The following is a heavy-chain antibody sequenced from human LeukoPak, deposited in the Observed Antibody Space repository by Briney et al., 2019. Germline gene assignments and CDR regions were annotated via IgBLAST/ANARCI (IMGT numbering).Heavy chain of an antibody. J-gene: IGHJ4*02. CDR3: ATYYYGSGSKKGEYYFDY. D-gene: IGHD3-10*01. CDR2: ISYDGSNN. Sequence: GGSLRLSCAASGFTFSSYAMHWVGQAPGKGLEWVAVISYDGSNNSYADSVKGRFTISRDNSKNTLYLQMNSLRAEDTAVYYCATYYYGSGSKKGEYYFDYWGQGTLVTVSS. V-gene: IGHV3-30*04. CDR1: GFTFSSYA.